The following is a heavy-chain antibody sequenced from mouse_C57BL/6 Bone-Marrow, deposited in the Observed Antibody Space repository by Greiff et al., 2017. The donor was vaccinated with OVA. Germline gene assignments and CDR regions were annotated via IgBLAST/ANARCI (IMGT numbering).Heavy chain of an antibody. CDR2: IDPSDSET. CDR3: ARYYGSSHWYFDV. Sequence: VQLQQPGAELVRPGSSVKLSCKASGYTFTSYWMHWVKQRPIQGLEWIGNIDPSDSETHYNQKFKDKATLTVDKSSSTAYMQLSSLTAEDSAVYCCARYYGSSHWYFDVWGTGTTVTVSS. J-gene: IGHJ1*03. V-gene: IGHV1-52*01. CDR1: GYTFTSYW. D-gene: IGHD1-1*01.